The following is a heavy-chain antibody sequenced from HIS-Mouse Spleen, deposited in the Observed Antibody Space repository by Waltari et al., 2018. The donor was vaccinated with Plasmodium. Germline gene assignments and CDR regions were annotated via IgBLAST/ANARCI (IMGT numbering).Heavy chain of an antibody. Sequence: QLQLQESGPGLVKPSETPSLTCPVSGGSISSSSYYWGWLPQPPGKGLEWIGSIYMRGSTYYNPSLKSRVTISVDTSKNQFSLKLSSVTAADTAVYYCARDRITGTSYFDYWGQGTLVTVSS. CDR2: IYMRGST. V-gene: IGHV4-39*07. J-gene: IGHJ4*02. D-gene: IGHD1-7*01. CDR3: ARDRITGTSYFDY. CDR1: GGSISSSSYY.